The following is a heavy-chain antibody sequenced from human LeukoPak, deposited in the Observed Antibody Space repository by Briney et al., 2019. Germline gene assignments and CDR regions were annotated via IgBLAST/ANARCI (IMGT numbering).Heavy chain of an antibody. Sequence: SETLSLTCTVSGYSISSGYYWGWIRQPPGKGLEWIGSIYHTGSTYYNPSLKSRVTISVDTSKSQFSLKLSSVTAADTAVYYCAREYYDSNKAPALDIWGQGTMVTVSS. J-gene: IGHJ3*02. CDR3: AREYYDSNKAPALDI. V-gene: IGHV4-38-2*02. CDR1: GYSISSGYY. D-gene: IGHD3-22*01. CDR2: IYHTGST.